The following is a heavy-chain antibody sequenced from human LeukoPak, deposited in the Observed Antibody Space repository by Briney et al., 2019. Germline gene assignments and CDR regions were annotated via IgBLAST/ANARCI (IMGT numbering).Heavy chain of an antibody. Sequence: GRSLRLSCAASGFTFSSYGMHWVRQAPGKGLEWVAVIWYDGSNKYYADSVKGRFTISRDNSKNTLYLQMNSLRAEDTAVYYCARDLLARGQTGPFDYWAREPWSPSPQ. CDR3: ARDLLARGQTGPFDY. D-gene: IGHD1-1*01. CDR1: GFTFSSYG. J-gene: IGHJ4*02. CDR2: IWYDGSNK. V-gene: IGHV3-33*08.